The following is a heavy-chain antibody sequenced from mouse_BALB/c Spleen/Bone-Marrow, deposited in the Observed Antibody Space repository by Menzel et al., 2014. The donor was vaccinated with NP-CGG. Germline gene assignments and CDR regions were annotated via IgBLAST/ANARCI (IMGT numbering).Heavy chain of an antibody. J-gene: IGHJ2*01. CDR1: RYTFSNHW. CDR2: IDPGNSDT. Sequence: VPPQQSGTGLARPRASVKGSCKAFRYTFSNHWMHSVKQRPRKGLEGIGAIDPGNSDTSYNQKFKGKAKLTAGTSTSSAYMELSSLTNEDSAVYYCTRSGRYYFDYWGQGTTLTVSS. D-gene: IGHD3-1*01. V-gene: IGHV1-5*01. CDR3: TRSGRYYFDY.